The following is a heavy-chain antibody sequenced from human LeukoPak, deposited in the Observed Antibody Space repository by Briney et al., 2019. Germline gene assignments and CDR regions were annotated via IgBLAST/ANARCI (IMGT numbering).Heavy chain of an antibody. Sequence: GRSLRLSCAASGFTFSSYAMHWVRQAPGKGLEWAAVISYDGSNKYYADSVKGRFTISRDNSKNTLYLQMNSLRAEDTAVYYCARDFAGSYFDYWGQGTLVTVSS. J-gene: IGHJ4*02. CDR2: ISYDGSNK. CDR1: GFTFSSYA. CDR3: ARDFAGSYFDY. D-gene: IGHD2-21*01. V-gene: IGHV3-30-3*01.